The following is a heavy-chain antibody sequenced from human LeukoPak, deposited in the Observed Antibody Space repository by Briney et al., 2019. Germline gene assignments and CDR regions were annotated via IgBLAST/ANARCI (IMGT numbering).Heavy chain of an antibody. CDR2: ISDSGGNT. J-gene: IGHJ4*02. D-gene: IGHD6-13*01. CDR3: AKDLGAIGSSYYDD. CDR1: AFTFSSYA. V-gene: IGHV3-23*01. Sequence: SGGSLRLSCAASAFTFSSYAMSWVRQAPGRGLEWVSSISDSGGNTHYADSVKGRFTISRDNSKNTLYLQTNSLRAEDTAVYYCAKDLGAIGSSYYDDWGQGTLVTVSS.